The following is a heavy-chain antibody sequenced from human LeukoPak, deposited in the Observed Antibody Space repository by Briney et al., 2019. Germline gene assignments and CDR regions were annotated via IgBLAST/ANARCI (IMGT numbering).Heavy chain of an antibody. D-gene: IGHD4-17*01. V-gene: IGHV1-18*01. CDR2: ICGYNGNT. CDR1: GYTFTSYA. J-gene: IGHJ4*02. CDR3: ARNAGLRKTYLYN. Sequence: ASVKVSCKTSGYTFTSYAVSWVRQAPGQGVEWMGWICGYNGNTNYAQKLQGRVNLTRDPSTGTVYMAARSLTSGDTAVYYCARNAGLRKTYLYNCGEGTVVTASS.